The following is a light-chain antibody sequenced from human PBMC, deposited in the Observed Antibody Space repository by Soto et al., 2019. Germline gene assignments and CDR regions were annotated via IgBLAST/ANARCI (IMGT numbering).Light chain of an antibody. CDR1: QNIKTN. CDR3: QQYGNWPPLT. J-gene: IGKJ4*01. V-gene: IGKV3-15*01. CDR2: GAS. Sequence: VMTQSPATLSASPGERVTLSCRASQNIKTNLVWYQHKPGQAPRVLLYGASSRARGVPARFSGSGSGTDCTLTISSLQSEDFAIYYCQQYGNWPPLTFGGGTKLGIK.